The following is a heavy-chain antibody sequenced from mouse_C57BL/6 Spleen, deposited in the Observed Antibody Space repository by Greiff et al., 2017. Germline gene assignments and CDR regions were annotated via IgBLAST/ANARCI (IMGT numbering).Heavy chain of an antibody. V-gene: IGHV1-59*01. CDR2: IDPSDSYT. J-gene: IGHJ3*01. Sequence: VQLQQPGAELVRPGTSVKLSCKASGYTFTSYWMHWVKQRPGQGLEWIGVIDPSDSYTNYNQKFKGKATLTVDTSSSTAYMQLSSLTSEDSAVYYCAIHSSGYVGWFAYWGQGTLVTVSA. CDR1: GYTFTSYW. D-gene: IGHD3-2*02. CDR3: AIHSSGYVGWFAY.